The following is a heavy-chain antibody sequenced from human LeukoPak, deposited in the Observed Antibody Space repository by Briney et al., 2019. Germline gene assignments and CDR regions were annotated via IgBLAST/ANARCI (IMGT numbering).Heavy chain of an antibody. J-gene: IGHJ3*02. D-gene: IGHD2-15*01. CDR2: IYDSGST. CDR3: ARDCSGGSCYGAFDS. Sequence: SETLSLTCTVSGASIRSGDYYWSWLRQPPGRGLEWIGDIYDSGSTYYNPSLKSRITISVDTSENRFSLKLSSVTATDTAVYYCARDCSGGSCYGAFDSWGQGTMVTVSS. V-gene: IGHV4-30-4*01. CDR1: GASIRSGDYY.